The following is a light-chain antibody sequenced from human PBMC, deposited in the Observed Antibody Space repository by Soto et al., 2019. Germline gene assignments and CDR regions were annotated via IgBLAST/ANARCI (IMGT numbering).Light chain of an antibody. CDR1: SSDVGGYNY. J-gene: IGLJ2*01. CDR3: SSYAGSNNFVI. V-gene: IGLV2-8*01. CDR2: EVS. Sequence: QSVLTQPPSASGSPGQSVTISCTGTSSDVGGYNYVSWYQQHPGKAPKFMIYEVSKRPSGVPDRFSGSKSGNTASLTVSGLQAEDEAEYYCSSYAGSNNFVIFGGGTTLTVL.